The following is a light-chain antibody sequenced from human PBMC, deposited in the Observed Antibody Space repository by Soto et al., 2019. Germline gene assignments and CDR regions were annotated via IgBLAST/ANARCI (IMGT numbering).Light chain of an antibody. CDR1: TSNIGNNY. Sequence: QSVLTQPPSVSAAPGQKVTISCSGSTSNIGNNYVSWYQQLPGTAPKLLIFDNNKRPSGIPDRFSGSKSGTPATLGITRLQTGDEAYYYCRTWDSSLTTVGVVFGGGTKLTV. CDR2: DNN. CDR3: RTWDSSLTTVGVV. V-gene: IGLV1-51*01. J-gene: IGLJ2*01.